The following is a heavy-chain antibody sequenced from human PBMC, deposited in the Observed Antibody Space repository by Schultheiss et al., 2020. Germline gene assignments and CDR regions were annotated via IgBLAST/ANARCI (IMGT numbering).Heavy chain of an antibody. V-gene: IGHV2-70*12. CDR3: AHRSTDTYGFDS. D-gene: IGHD5-18*01. J-gene: IGHJ4*02. CDR1: GFSLSTSGMC. CDR2: IDWDDDK. Sequence: SGPTLVKPTQTLTLTCTFSGFSLSTSGMCVSWIRQPPGKALEWLALIDWDDDKYYSTSLKTRLTISKDTSKTQVVLTMTNMDPVDTSTYYCAHRSTDTYGFDSWGQGTLVTVSS.